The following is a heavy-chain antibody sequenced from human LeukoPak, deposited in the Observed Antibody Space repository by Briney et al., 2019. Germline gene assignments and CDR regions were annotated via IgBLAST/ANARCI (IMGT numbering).Heavy chain of an antibody. Sequence: PSETLSLTCTVSGGSISSSSYYWGWIRQPPGKGLEWIGSIYYSGTTYYNPSLKSRVTIAVDTSKNQFSLKLSSVTAADTAVYYCARDRRSGSYPDDYWGQGTLVTVSS. V-gene: IGHV4-39*07. CDR3: ARDRRSGSYPDDY. J-gene: IGHJ4*02. CDR2: IYYSGTT. CDR1: GGSISSSSYY. D-gene: IGHD1-26*01.